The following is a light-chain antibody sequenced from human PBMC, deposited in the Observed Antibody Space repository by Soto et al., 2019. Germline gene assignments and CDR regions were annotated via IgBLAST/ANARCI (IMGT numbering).Light chain of an antibody. CDR2: EVS. V-gene: IGLV2-8*01. J-gene: IGLJ1*01. CDR3: SSYAGSDNYV. CDR1: SSDVGGYSS. Sequence: QSALTQPPSASGSPGQSVTISCTGTSSDVGGYSSVSWYQHPPGKAPKLMIYEVSKRPSGVPDRFSGSKSANTASLTVSRLQAEDEADYYCSSYAGSDNYVFGTGTKLTVL.